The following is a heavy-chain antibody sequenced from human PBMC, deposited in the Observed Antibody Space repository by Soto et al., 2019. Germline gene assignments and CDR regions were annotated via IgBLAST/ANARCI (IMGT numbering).Heavy chain of an antibody. D-gene: IGHD5-18*01. V-gene: IGHV4-31*03. CDR2: IYYSGNT. J-gene: IGHJ6*02. CDR1: GGSIRRGGYY. Sequence: SETLSLTCPVSGGSIRRGGYYWSWVRQNPXRGLEWIGNIYYSGNTYYNPSLKSRLTISVDTSKNQFSLNLSSVTAADTAVYYCARDRLMATAGTARHYFGLDVWGQGTTVTVSS. CDR3: ARDRLMATAGTARHYFGLDV.